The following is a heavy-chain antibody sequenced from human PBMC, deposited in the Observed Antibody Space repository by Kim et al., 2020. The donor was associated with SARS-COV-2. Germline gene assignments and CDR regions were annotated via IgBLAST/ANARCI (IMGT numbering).Heavy chain of an antibody. J-gene: IGHJ4*01. CDR3: VRAARYTSSWALIEY. CDR2: INNDGSSI. V-gene: IGHV3-74*01. CDR1: GFTFSTYW. Sequence: GGSLRLSCAASGFTFSTYWMHWVRQAPGKGLVWVSHINNDGSSINYADSVKGRFTISRDNAKNTLYLQMNSLRVEDTAMYYCVRAARYTSSWALIEYWG. D-gene: IGHD6-13*01.